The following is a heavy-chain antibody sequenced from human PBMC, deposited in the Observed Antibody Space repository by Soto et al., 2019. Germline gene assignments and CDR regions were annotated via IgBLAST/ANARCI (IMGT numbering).Heavy chain of an antibody. D-gene: IGHD3-22*01. Sequence: PGGSLRLSCTASGFTFGDYAMSWFRQAPGKGLEWVGFIRSKAYGGTTEYAASVKGRFTISRDDSKSIAYLQMNGLKTEDTAVYYCTHSKVYDSSGYPLFDPWGQGTLVTVSS. J-gene: IGHJ5*02. V-gene: IGHV3-49*03. CDR1: GFTFGDYA. CDR2: IRSKAYGGTT. CDR3: THSKVYDSSGYPLFDP.